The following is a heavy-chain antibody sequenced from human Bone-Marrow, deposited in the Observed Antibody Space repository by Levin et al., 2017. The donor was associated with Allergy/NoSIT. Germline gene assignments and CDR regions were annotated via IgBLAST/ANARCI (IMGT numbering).Heavy chain of an antibody. J-gene: IGHJ3*01. V-gene: IGHV1-69*01. D-gene: IGHD2-15*01. Sequence: KISCKASGATFNRYIISWVRQAPGQGLEWMGGIIPIYNTPKYAQKFQGRVTIIAEDSTGTGYMELSSLTSEDTAVYYCARDGLGYCSGDNCLDAFDVWGQGTMVIVSS. CDR1: GATFNRYI. CDR2: IIPIYNTP. CDR3: ARDGLGYCSGDNCLDAFDV.